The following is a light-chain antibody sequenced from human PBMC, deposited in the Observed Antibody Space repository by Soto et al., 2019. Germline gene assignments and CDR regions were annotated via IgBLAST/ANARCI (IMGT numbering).Light chain of an antibody. V-gene: IGLV2-14*01. Sequence: QSALTQPASVAGSPGQSITISCTGTLSDVGDYNYVSWYLHHPGKAPKLLIFEVSNRPSGISNRFSASKSGNTASLTISGLQAEDEADYYCSSYSSSSTLVVFGGGTKVTVL. CDR2: EVS. J-gene: IGLJ2*01. CDR1: LSDVGDYNY. CDR3: SSYSSSSTLVV.